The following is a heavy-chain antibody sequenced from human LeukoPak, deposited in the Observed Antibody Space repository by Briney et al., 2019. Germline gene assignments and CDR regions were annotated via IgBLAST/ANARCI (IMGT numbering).Heavy chain of an antibody. Sequence: ASVKVSCKASGYTFTGYYMHWVRQAPGQGLEWMGWINPNSGGTNYAQKFQGRVTMTRDTSISTAYMELSRLRSDDTAVYYCARDLTTGDYFDYWGQGTLVTVSS. D-gene: IGHD3-22*01. CDR1: GYTFTGYY. V-gene: IGHV1-2*02. CDR2: INPNSGGT. CDR3: ARDLTTGDYFDY. J-gene: IGHJ4*02.